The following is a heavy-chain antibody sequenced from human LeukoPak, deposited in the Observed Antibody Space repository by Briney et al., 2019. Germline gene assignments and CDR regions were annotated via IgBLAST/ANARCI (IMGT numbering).Heavy chain of an antibody. CDR2: INWDGGST. CDR1: GFTFDDYT. J-gene: IGHJ4*02. Sequence: QSGGSLRLSCAASGFTFDDYTMHWVRQGPGKGLEWVSLINWDGGSTYYADSVKGRFTISRDNSKNSLYLQMNSLRTEDTALYYCAKGQVIPTAPVDYWGQGTLVTVSS. V-gene: IGHV3-43*01. CDR3: AKGQVIPTAPVDY. D-gene: IGHD2-2*01.